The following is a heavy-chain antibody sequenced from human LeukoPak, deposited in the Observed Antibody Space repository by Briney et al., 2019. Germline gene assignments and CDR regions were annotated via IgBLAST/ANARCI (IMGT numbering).Heavy chain of an antibody. CDR3: ARDHYGDYGSDWFDP. CDR2: INHSGST. D-gene: IGHD4-17*01. Sequence: SETLSLTCAVYGGSFSGYYWSWIRQPPGKGLEWIGEINHSGSTNYNPSLKSRVTISVDTSKNQFSLKLSSVTAADTAVYYCARDHYGDYGSDWFDPWGQGTLVTVSS. J-gene: IGHJ5*02. V-gene: IGHV4-34*01. CDR1: GGSFSGYY.